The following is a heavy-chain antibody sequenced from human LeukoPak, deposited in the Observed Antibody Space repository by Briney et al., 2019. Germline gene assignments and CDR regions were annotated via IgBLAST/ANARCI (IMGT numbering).Heavy chain of an antibody. CDR1: GYTFSNYY. CDR3: VRDGDTGAATRPDI. J-gene: IGHJ3*02. CDR2: INPGSGGI. D-gene: IGHD6-6*01. V-gene: IGHV1-46*01. Sequence: ASVKVSCKTSGYTFSNYYIHWVRQAPGQGLHWMGIINPGSGGISYAQQFQGRVSMTTDTSTTTVYMEIRSLRSDDTALYYCVRDGDTGAATRPDIWGPGTMVTVSS.